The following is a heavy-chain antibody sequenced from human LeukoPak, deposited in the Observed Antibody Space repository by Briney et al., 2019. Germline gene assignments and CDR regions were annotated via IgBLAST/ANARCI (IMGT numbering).Heavy chain of an antibody. D-gene: IGHD3-10*01. V-gene: IGHV4-4*09. Sequence: PSETLSLTCTVSGCSISTYYWSWIRQPPGKGLEWIGYIYTSGSTYYNPSLKSRVTISLDTSNNQYSLNLNSVTAADTAVYYCARSRGRKVTPFDYWGQGILVTVSS. CDR2: IYTSGST. CDR1: GCSISTYY. J-gene: IGHJ4*02. CDR3: ARSRGRKVTPFDY.